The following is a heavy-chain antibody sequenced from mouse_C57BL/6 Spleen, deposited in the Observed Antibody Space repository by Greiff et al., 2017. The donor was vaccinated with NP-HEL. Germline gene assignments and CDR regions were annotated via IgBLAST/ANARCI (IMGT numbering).Heavy chain of an antibody. CDR3: ARYYEDYAMDY. V-gene: IGHV5-6*01. J-gene: IGHJ4*01. CDR1: GFTFSSYG. CDR2: ISSGGSYT. D-gene: IGHD2-4*01. Sequence: EVHLVESGGDLVKPGGSLKLSCAASGFTFSSYGMSWVRQTPDKRLEWVATISSGGSYTYYPDSVKGRFTISRDNAKNTLYLQMSSLKSEDTAMYYCARYYEDYAMDYWGQGTSVTVSS.